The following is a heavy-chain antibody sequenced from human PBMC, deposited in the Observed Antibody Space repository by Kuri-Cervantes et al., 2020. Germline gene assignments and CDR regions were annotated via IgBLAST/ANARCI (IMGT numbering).Heavy chain of an antibody. V-gene: IGHV3-7*01. CDR2: IKHDGSEK. D-gene: IGHD6-19*01. CDR3: ARDIPSQWLVEIYGMDV. J-gene: IGHJ6*02. CDR1: GSTFNSYW. Sequence: GESLKISCAASGSTFNSYWMSWVRQAPGKGLEWVANIKHDGSEKNYVDSVKGRFSISRDNAKNSLYLQMNSLRAEDTAVYYCARDIPSQWLVEIYGMDVWGQGTTVTVSS.